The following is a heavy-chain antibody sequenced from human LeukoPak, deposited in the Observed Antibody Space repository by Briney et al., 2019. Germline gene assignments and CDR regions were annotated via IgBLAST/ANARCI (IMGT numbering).Heavy chain of an antibody. CDR3: ARVAATGTDPGPFDI. CDR2: IYYSGST. V-gene: IGHV4-39*07. J-gene: IGHJ3*02. D-gene: IGHD6-13*01. CDR1: GGSISSSSYY. Sequence: SETLSLTCTVSGGSISSSSYYWGWIRQPPGKGLEWIGSIYYSGSTYYNPSLKSRVTISVDTSKNQFSLKLSSVTAADTAVYYCARVAATGTDPGPFDIWGQGTMVTVPS.